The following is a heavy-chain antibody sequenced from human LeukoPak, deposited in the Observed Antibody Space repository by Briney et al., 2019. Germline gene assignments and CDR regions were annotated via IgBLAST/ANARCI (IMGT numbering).Heavy chain of an antibody. CDR2: IYYSGST. CDR1: GGSISSSSYY. J-gene: IGHJ4*02. CDR3: ARHRLVATAFDY. V-gene: IGHV4-39*01. D-gene: IGHD5-12*01. Sequence: PSETLSLTCTVSGGSISSSSYYWGWIRQSPGKGLEWIGSIYYSGSTYYNPSLKSRVTISVDTSKNQFSLKLSSVTAADTAVYYCARHRLVATAFDYWGQGTLVTVSS.